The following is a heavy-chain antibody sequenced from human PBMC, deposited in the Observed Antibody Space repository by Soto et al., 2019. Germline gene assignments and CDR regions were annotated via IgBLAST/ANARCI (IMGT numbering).Heavy chain of an antibody. Sequence: PGESLKISCKGSGYGFTSYWISWVRQMPGKGLEWMGRIDPSDSYTNYSPSFQGHVTISADKSISTAYLQWSSLKASDTAMYYCARARTYYDILTGYSLPGYYYGMDVWGQGTTVTVSS. D-gene: IGHD3-9*01. CDR3: ARARTYYDILTGYSLPGYYYGMDV. CDR2: IDPSDSYT. J-gene: IGHJ6*02. V-gene: IGHV5-10-1*01. CDR1: GYGFTSYW.